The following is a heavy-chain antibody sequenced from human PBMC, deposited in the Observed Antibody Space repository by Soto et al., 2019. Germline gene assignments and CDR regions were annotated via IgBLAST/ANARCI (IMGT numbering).Heavy chain of an antibody. CDR3: ARPARVGESLPLNYYAVEV. D-gene: IGHD3-10*01. J-gene: IGHJ6*02. V-gene: IGHV3-49*03. CDR2: IRSQDLLATE. CDR1: GFTFSDYE. Sequence: GGSLRLSCTAAGFTFSDYEMNWFRQAPAKGLEWVSFIRSQDLLATEQYAASVRGRYTISRDDAKSVAYLQMDSLNTEDSGLHSCARPARVGESLPLNYYAVEVWGQGTTVTVS.